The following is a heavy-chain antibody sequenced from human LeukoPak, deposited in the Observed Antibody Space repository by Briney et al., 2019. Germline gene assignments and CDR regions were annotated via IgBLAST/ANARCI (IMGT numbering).Heavy chain of an antibody. J-gene: IGHJ4*02. CDR1: GFIFSTYS. D-gene: IGHD3-3*01. V-gene: IGHV3-21*01. CDR2: MSSGGTYI. CDR3: ARDRPTGASRLFVVQ. Sequence: PGGSLRLSCAASGFIFSTYSMTWVRQAPGKGLEWVSSMSSGGTYIYYADSVRGRFTTSRDNAKNSPSLVMKSLRAEDTAVYYCARDRPTGASRLFVVQWGQGTLVTVSS.